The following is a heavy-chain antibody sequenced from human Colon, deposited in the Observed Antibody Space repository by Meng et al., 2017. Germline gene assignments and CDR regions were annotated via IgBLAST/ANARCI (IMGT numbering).Heavy chain of an antibody. CDR2: IKHDGSEE. D-gene: IGHD1-26*01. J-gene: IGHJ4*02. V-gene: IGHV3-7*01. CDR1: GFSFSSNF. Sequence: GGSLRLSCAASGFSFSSNFMSWVRQAPGKGLEWVASIKHDGSEEGYVDSVKGRFTISRDNTKNSLYLQMNSLRAEDTAVYYCAKNRVGHDFCGQGMLVTASS. CDR3: AKNRVGHDF.